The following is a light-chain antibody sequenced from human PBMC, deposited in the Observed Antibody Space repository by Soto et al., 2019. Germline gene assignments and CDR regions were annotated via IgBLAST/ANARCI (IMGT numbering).Light chain of an antibody. J-gene: IGKJ5*01. V-gene: IGKV3-15*01. CDR2: GAS. Sequence: DIVMTQSPDSLAVAPGGRATLSCRASQSVGVNLAWYQQKHGQAPRLLLYGASTRATAIPARFSGSGSGAEFTLTIDSLQSEDFAVYFCQQYNFWPYTFGRGTRLEIK. CDR1: QSVGVN. CDR3: QQYNFWPYT.